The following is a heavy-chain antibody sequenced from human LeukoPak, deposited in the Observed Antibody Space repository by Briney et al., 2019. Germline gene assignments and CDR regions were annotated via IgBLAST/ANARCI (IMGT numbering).Heavy chain of an antibody. J-gene: IGHJ4*02. V-gene: IGHV3-53*01. CDR2: IYSGGST. CDR1: GFTVSNNY. CDR3: ARPAVAGLRAGGYDY. D-gene: IGHD6-19*01. Sequence: GGSLRLSCAASGFTVSNNYMSWVRQAPGKGLEWVSVIYSGGSTYYADSVKGRFTISRDNSKNTLYLQMNSLRAEDTAVYYCARPAVAGLRAGGYDYWGQGTLVTVSS.